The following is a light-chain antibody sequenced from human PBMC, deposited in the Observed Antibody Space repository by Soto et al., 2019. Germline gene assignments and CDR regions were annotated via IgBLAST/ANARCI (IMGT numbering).Light chain of an antibody. CDR3: QQYNSYSQYT. CDR2: KAS. Sequence: DIQMTQSPSTLSASVGDRVTITCRASKSISSWLAWYQQKPGKAPKLLIYKASSLESEVPSRFSGSGSGTEFTLTISSLQPDDFGTYYCQQYNSYSQYTFGQGTKLEIK. CDR1: KSISSW. J-gene: IGKJ2*01. V-gene: IGKV1-5*03.